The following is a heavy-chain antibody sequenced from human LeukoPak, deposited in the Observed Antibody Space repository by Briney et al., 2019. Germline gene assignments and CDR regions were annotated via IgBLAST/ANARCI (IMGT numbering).Heavy chain of an antibody. Sequence: ASVKVSCKASGYTFTGYYMHWVRQAPGQGLEWMGWINPNSGGTNYAQKFQGRVTMTRDTSISTAYMELSRLRSDDTAVYYCARAYIVNTNGDNVYYYMDVWGTGTTVTVSS. V-gene: IGHV1-2*02. CDR1: GYTFTGYY. CDR2: INPNSGGT. D-gene: IGHD5-24*01. J-gene: IGHJ6*03. CDR3: ARAYIVNTNGDNVYYYMDV.